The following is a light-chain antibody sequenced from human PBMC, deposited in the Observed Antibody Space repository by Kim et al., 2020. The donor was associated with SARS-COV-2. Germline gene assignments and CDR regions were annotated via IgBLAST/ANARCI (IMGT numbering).Light chain of an antibody. CDR1: SSDVGGYNY. V-gene: IGLV2-14*04. CDR3: SSYTSSSTLV. J-gene: IGLJ2*01. CDR2: DVS. Sequence: GQSITISCTGTSSDVGGYNYVSWHQQHPGKAPKLMIYDVSKRPSGVSDRFSGSKSGNTASLTISGIQAEDEADYYCSSYTSSSTLVFGGGTKLTVL.